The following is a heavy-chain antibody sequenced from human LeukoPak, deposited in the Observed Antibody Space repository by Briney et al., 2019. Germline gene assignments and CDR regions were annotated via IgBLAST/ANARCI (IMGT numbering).Heavy chain of an antibody. J-gene: IGHJ4*02. D-gene: IGHD5-12*01. CDR3: SGGYHRSDY. CDR2: ISHDGSNK. V-gene: IGHV3-30*03. CDR1: GFTFSSYG. Sequence: GGSLRLSCAASGFTFSSYGMHWVRQAPGKGLEWVALISHDGSNKYYADSVKGRFTISRDNSKNTLYLQMNSLRAEDTAVYYCSGGYHRSDYWGQGTLVTVSS.